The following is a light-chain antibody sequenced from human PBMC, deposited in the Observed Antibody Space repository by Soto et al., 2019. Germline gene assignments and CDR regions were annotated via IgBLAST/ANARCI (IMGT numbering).Light chain of an antibody. J-gene: IGLJ1*01. CDR1: NRTVGSYAY. V-gene: IGLV2-14*01. CDR2: EVS. CDR3: SSYTSSSTNV. Sequence: HSALTQPSSGSWSPGQSITIPFTGNNRTVGSYAYVYWSQHHPDTAPKLMIYEVSHRTSGVSNRFYASKSVNTATLTISGLQAEAEDDYYCSSYTSSSTNVSGTGTKVNVL.